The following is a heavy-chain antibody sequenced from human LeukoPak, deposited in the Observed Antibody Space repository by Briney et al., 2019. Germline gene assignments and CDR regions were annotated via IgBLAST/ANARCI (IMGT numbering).Heavy chain of an antibody. CDR2: IYYSGTS. CDR1: GASISTIISY. D-gene: IGHD6-19*01. J-gene: IGHJ5*02. Sequence: ASETLSLTCTVSGASISTIISYWGWIRQTPGKGLEWIGSIYYSGTSYYNPSLESRVTILIDTSKNQFSVKLTSVTAADTAVYYCARDQGAVAGIDPWGQGTLVTVSS. V-gene: IGHV4-39*07. CDR3: ARDQGAVAGIDP.